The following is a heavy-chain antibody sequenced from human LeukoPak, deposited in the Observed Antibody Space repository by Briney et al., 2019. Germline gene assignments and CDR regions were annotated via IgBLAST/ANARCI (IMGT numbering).Heavy chain of an antibody. J-gene: IGHJ4*02. V-gene: IGHV3-30*04. CDR2: ISYGGSNK. CDR3: ARGRVAAAGKNYFDY. D-gene: IGHD6-13*01. CDR1: GFTFSSYA. Sequence: GGSLRLSCAASGFTFSSYAMHWDRQAPGKGLEWVAVISYGGSNKYYADSVKGRFTISRDNSKNTLYLQMNSLRAEDTAVYYCARGRVAAAGKNYFDYWGQGTLVTVSS.